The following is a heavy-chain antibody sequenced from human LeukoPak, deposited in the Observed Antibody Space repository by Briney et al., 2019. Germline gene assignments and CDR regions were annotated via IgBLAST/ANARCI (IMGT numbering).Heavy chain of an antibody. D-gene: IGHD2-15*01. CDR2: IYYSGST. V-gene: IGHV4-31*02. CDR1: GGSISSGVYY. J-gene: IGHJ4*02. Sequence: SQTLSLTCTVSGGSISSGVYYWSWVRPRPGKGLEWVGYIYYSGSTYYSPSLKSRLTISVDTSKNQFSLKLSSVTAADTAVYYCARDLGGGSFDFWGQGTLVTVSS. CDR3: ARDLGGGSFDF.